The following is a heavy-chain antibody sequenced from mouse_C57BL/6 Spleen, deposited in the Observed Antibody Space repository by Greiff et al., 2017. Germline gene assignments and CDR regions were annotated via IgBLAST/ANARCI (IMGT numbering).Heavy chain of an antibody. Sequence: QVQLQESGAELVRPGTSVKVSCKASGYAFTNYLIEWVKQRPGQGLEWIGVLNPGSGGTNYNEKFKGKATLTADKSSSTAYMQLSSLTSEDSAVYFCARGFHYWGQGTTLTVSS. V-gene: IGHV1-54*01. CDR3: ARGFHY. J-gene: IGHJ2*01. CDR2: LNPGSGGT. CDR1: GYAFTNYL.